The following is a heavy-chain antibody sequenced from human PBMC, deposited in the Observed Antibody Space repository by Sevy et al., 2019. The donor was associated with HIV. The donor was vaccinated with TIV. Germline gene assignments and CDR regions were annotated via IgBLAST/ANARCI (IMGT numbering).Heavy chain of an antibody. Sequence: GGSLRLSCAASGITFSSHAMHWVRQAPGKGLEWVSVIHNSGDTTYYADSVKGRFTISRDNSENTLYLQMNSLRADDTAVYYCVKGGSISATGNDAFDIWGQGTMVTVSS. CDR2: IHNSGDTT. CDR3: VKGGSISATGNDAFDI. V-gene: IGHV3-23*01. D-gene: IGHD6-13*01. J-gene: IGHJ3*02. CDR1: GITFSSHA.